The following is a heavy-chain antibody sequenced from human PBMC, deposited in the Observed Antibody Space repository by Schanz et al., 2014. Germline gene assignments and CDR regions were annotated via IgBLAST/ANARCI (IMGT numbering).Heavy chain of an antibody. CDR2: IIPSLGLA. J-gene: IGHJ4*02. CDR3: ARDRLECGAECYSVEVFEI. D-gene: IGHD2-21*01. Sequence: QVQLVQSGGEMKKPGASVKVSCKTSGYTFSDYGINWVRQAPGQGLEWMGRIIPSLGLAKYEQKFQDKVTITADTSTTTAYMELSGLRSEDTAVYYCARDRLECGAECYSVEVFEIWGQGTLVIVSS. V-gene: IGHV1-69*04. CDR1: GYTFSDYG.